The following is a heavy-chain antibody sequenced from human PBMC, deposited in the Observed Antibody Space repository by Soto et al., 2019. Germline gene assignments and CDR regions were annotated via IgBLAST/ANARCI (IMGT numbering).Heavy chain of an antibody. Sequence: QVQLVQSGPEVKKPGASVKVSCKASGYTFTSYGISWVRQATGQGLEWMGWISAYSGKTNYTEKGQGRVTMTTDRTTSTAYMELRSLRSDDTAVYYCARVERRSGYSYGHFDNWGQGTLVTVSS. D-gene: IGHD5-12*01. J-gene: IGHJ4*02. V-gene: IGHV1-18*01. CDR3: ARVERRSGYSYGHFDN. CDR1: GYTFTSYG. CDR2: ISAYSGKT.